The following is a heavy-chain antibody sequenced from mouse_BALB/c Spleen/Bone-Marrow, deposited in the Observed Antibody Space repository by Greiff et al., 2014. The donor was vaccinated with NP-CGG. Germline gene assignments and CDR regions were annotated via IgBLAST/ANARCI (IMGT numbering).Heavy chain of an antibody. Sequence: DVKLVESGGDLVKPGGSLKLSCAASGFTFSRYGMSWVRQTPDKRPEWVANISFGGSYTYYPDSVKGRFTISRDNAKNTLYLQMSSLKSEDTAMYYCARQYGNLGVMDYWGQGTSVTVSS. J-gene: IGHJ4*01. D-gene: IGHD2-1*01. CDR1: GFTFSRYG. V-gene: IGHV5-6*02. CDR2: ISFGGSYT. CDR3: ARQYGNLGVMDY.